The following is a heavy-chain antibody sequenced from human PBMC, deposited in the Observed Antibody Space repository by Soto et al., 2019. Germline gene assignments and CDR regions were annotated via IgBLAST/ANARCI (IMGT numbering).Heavy chain of an antibody. CDR2: IRSKAYGGTT. J-gene: IGHJ6*02. CDR3: TRVHGDYLGGVGYYYYGMDV. CDR1: GFTFGDYA. V-gene: IGHV3-49*03. Sequence: GGSLRLSCTASGFTFGDYAMSWFRQAPGKGLEWVGFIRSKAYGGTTEYAASVKGRFTISRDDSKSIAYLQMNSLKTEDTAVYYCTRVHGDYLGGVGYYYYGMDVWGQGTTVTVSS. D-gene: IGHD4-17*01.